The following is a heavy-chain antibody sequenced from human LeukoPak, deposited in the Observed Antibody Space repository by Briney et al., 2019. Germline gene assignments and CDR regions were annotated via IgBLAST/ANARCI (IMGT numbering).Heavy chain of an antibody. D-gene: IGHD5-18*01. CDR3: AKERIQLWNTYYFDY. V-gene: IGHV3-30*18. Sequence: GGSLRLSCAASGFTFSSYGMHWVRQAPGKGLEWVAVISYDGSNKYYADSVKGRFTISRDNSKNTLYLRMNSLRAEDTAVYYCAKERIQLWNTYYFDYWGQGTLVTVSS. CDR1: GFTFSSYG. J-gene: IGHJ4*02. CDR2: ISYDGSNK.